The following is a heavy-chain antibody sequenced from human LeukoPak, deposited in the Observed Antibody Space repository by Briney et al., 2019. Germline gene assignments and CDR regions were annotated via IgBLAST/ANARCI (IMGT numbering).Heavy chain of an antibody. D-gene: IGHD2-15*01. Sequence: GESLKISCKVSGYSFTSYWIGWVRQMPGKGLECMGIIYPGDSDTRYSPSFQGQVTISADKSISTAYPQWSSLKASDTAMYYCARALIIGRIDNWGQGTLVTVSS. CDR2: IYPGDSDT. V-gene: IGHV5-51*01. CDR3: ARALIIGRIDN. J-gene: IGHJ4*02. CDR1: GYSFTSYW.